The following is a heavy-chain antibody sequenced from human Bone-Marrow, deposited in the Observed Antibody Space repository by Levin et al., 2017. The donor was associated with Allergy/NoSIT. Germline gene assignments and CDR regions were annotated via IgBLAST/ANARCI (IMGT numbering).Heavy chain of an antibody. V-gene: IGHV3-13*01. CDR1: GFTFGHYD. D-gene: IGHD4-17*01. Sequence: GGSLRLSCVASGFTFGHYDMHWVRQGIGKGLEWVAAIGTAGDTYYAGSVKGRFTISRENAKSQLYLQINSLRAADTAVYYCLRATTVISRDGMDVWGQGTTFTVSS. CDR2: IGTAGDT. J-gene: IGHJ6*02. CDR3: LRATTVISRDGMDV.